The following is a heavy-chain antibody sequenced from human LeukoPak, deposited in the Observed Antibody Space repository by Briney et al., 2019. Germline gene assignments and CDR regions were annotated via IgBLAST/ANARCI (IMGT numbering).Heavy chain of an antibody. D-gene: IGHD6-13*01. V-gene: IGHV1-24*01. CDR1: GGTFSSYA. J-gene: IGHJ3*02. CDR3: AGIAAADKGAFDI. CDR2: FDPEDGET. Sequence: ASVKVSCKASGGTFSSYAISWVRQAPGKGLEWMGGFDPEDGETIYAQKFQGRVTMTEDTSTDTAYMELSSLRSEDTAVYYCAGIAAADKGAFDIWGQGTMVTVSS.